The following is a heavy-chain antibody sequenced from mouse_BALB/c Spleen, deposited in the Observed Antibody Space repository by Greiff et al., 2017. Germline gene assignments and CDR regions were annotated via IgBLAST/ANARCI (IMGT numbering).Heavy chain of an antibody. V-gene: IGHV5-4*02. CDR2: ISDGGSYT. CDR3: ARVMITTDAMDY. D-gene: IGHD2-4*01. Sequence: EVQRVESGGGLVKPGGSLKLSCAASGFTFSDYYMYWVRQTPEKRLEWVATISDGGSYTYYPDSVKGRFTISRDNAKNNLYLQMSSLKSEDTAMYYCARVMITTDAMDYWGQGTSVTVSS. J-gene: IGHJ4*01. CDR1: GFTFSDYY.